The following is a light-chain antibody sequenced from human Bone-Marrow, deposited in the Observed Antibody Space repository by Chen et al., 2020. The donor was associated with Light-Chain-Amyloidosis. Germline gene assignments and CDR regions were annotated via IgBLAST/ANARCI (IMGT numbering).Light chain of an antibody. Sequence: EIVLTQSPATLSLSPGERATLSCRASQSVSSYLAWYQQKPGQAPRLLIYDASNRATGIPARFSGSVSGTDFTLTNSSLEPEDFADYYCQQRSNWPLTFGGGTKVEIK. CDR2: DAS. CDR1: QSVSSY. V-gene: IGKV3-11*01. J-gene: IGKJ4*01. CDR3: QQRSNWPLT.